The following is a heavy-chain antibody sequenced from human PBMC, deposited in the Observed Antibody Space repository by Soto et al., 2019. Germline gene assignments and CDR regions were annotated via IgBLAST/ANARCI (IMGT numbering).Heavy chain of an antibody. D-gene: IGHD5-18*01. CDR3: ARDLDTAMAPTYYYYGMDV. CDR2: ISSSSSYI. V-gene: IGHV3-21*01. Sequence: LRLSCAASGFTFSSYSMNWVRQAPGKGLEWVSSISSSSSYIYYADSVKGRFTISRDNAKNSLYLQMNSLRAEDTAVYYCARDLDTAMAPTYYYYGMDVWGQGTTVTVSS. J-gene: IGHJ6*02. CDR1: GFTFSSYS.